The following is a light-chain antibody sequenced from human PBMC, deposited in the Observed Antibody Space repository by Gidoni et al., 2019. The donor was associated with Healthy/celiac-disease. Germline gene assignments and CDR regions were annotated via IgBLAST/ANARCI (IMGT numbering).Light chain of an antibody. J-gene: IGKJ3*01. Sequence: ENVLTQSPGALSLSPGERATLSRSASQSVSSCYLAWYQQKPGQAPRLLLYGASSRATGIPDRFSGSGSGTDFTLTISRLEPEDFAVYYCQQYGSSPRITFGPGTKVDIK. CDR3: QQYGSSPRIT. V-gene: IGKV3-20*01. CDR2: GAS. CDR1: QSVSSCY.